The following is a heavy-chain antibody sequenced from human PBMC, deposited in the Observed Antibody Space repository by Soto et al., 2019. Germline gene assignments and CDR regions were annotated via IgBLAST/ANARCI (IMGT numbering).Heavy chain of an antibody. D-gene: IGHD3-10*01. V-gene: IGHV4-30-4*01. CDR2: IYNSVNT. J-gene: IGHJ4*02. CDR3: ARWPSGDKVDY. CDR1: GDSISNGYYT. Sequence: QVQLQESGPGLVEPSQTLSLTCTVSGDSISNGYYTWSWIRQPPGKDLEWIGYIYNSVNTYSNPSLKSRVTISADTSKNQFSLKLSSVTAADTAVYYCARWPSGDKVDYWGQGTLVTVSS.